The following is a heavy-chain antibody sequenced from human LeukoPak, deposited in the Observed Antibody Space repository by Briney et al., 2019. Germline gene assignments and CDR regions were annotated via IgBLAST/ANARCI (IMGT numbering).Heavy chain of an antibody. CDR3: ASGDGSGSYYTAFDY. D-gene: IGHD3-10*01. V-gene: IGHV4-34*01. J-gene: IGHJ4*02. CDR2: VGHSGST. CDR1: GGSFSAFF. Sequence: SETLSLTCAVSGGSFSAFFWRWIRQPPGKGLEWIGDVGHSGSTNYNPSLKSRVTISVDTSKNQFSLKLSSVTAADTAVYYCASGDGSGSYYTAFDYWGQGTLVTVSS.